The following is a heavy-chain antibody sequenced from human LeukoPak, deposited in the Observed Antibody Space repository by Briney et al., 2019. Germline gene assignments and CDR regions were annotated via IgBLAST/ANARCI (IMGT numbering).Heavy chain of an antibody. CDR1: GFTFSSYA. J-gene: IGHJ4*02. Sequence: GGSLRLTCAASGFTFSSYAMSWVRGAPGKGLEGVSAISGSGGSTYYADSVKGRFTISRDNSKNTLYLQMNSLRAEDTAVYYCAKEHNRGVPNRIDYWGQGTLVTVSS. CDR3: AKEHNRGVPNRIDY. D-gene: IGHD3-10*01. V-gene: IGHV3-23*01. CDR2: ISGSGGST.